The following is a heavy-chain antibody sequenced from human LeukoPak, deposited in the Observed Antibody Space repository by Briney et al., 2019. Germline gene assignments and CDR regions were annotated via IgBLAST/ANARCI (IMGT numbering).Heavy chain of an antibody. Sequence: PGGSLRLSCVASGFNFNNYNMNWVRQAPGKGLEWVSYITLSSSTIYYADSVKGRFTISRDNAKNSVYLQMNSLRAEDTAVYYCARDLCRRWCSSSWYPWGQGTLVTVSS. D-gene: IGHD6-13*01. CDR3: ARDLCRRWCSSSWYP. CDR1: GFNFNNYN. CDR2: ITLSSSTI. V-gene: IGHV3-48*01. J-gene: IGHJ5*02.